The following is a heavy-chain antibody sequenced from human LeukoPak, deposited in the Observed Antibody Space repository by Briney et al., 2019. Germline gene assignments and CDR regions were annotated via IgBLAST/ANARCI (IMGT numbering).Heavy chain of an antibody. CDR1: GFTFDDYG. V-gene: IGHV3-20*04. J-gene: IGHJ4*02. D-gene: IGHD3-22*01. CDR3: ARVTYYYDSSGSWDY. Sequence: PGGSLRHSCAASGFTFDDYGMSWVRQAPGKGLEWVSGINWNGGSTGYADSVKGRFTISRDNAKNSLYLQMNSLRAEDTALYYCARVTYYYDSSGSWDYWGQGTLVTVSS. CDR2: INWNGGST.